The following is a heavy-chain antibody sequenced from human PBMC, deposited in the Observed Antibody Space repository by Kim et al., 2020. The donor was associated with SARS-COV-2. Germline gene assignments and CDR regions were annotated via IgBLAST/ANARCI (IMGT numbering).Heavy chain of an antibody. CDR1: GFTFNTYS. CDR3: AKSFSGSYFGYDY. Sequence: GGSLRLSCAASGFTFNTYSMHWVRQAPGKGLEWVAVISDDGSNKYYADSVKGRFTISRDNSKNTLYLQMNSLRIEDTAVYYCAKSFSGSYFGYDYWGQGTLVTVPS. CDR2: ISDDGSNK. J-gene: IGHJ4*02. D-gene: IGHD1-26*01. V-gene: IGHV3-30*18.